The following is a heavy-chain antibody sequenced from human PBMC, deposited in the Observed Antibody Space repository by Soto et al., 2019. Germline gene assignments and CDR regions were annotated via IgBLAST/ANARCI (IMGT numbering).Heavy chain of an antibody. CDR3: ARHGTALRRYYYYYGLDV. V-gene: IGHV5-51*01. CDR2: IYPGDSET. CDR1: GYSFTSYW. D-gene: IGHD6-13*01. Sequence: GESLKISCKGSGYSFTSYWIAWVRQMPGKGLEWMGIIYPGDSETRYSPSFQGQVTISADKSISTAYLQWSSLLASDTAMYYCARHGTALRRYYYYYGLDVWGQGTTVTVSS. J-gene: IGHJ6*02.